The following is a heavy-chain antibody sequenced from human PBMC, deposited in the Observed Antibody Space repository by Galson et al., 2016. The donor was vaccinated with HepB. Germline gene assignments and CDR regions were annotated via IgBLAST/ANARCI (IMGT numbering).Heavy chain of an antibody. Sequence: ETLSLTCTVSGASVSSGSSYWSWVRQPPGKGLEWIGYIYSSENTNYSPSLKSRVTISIDTSKSQFSLELTSVTAADTAVYYCAASTDAYFYYGLDVWGQGTAVTVSS. CDR3: AASTDAYFYYGLDV. CDR1: GASVSSGSSY. J-gene: IGHJ6*02. CDR2: IYSSENT. V-gene: IGHV4-61*01. D-gene: IGHD2-2*01.